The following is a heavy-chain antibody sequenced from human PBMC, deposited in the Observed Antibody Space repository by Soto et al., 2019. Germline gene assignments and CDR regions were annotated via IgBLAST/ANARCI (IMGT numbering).Heavy chain of an antibody. V-gene: IGHV1-18*01. Sequence: ASVKVSCKASGYTFTSYGISWVRQAPGQGLEWMGWISAYNGNTNYAQKLQGRVTMTTDTSTSTAYMELRSLRSDDTAVYYCARGRLHYYDFWSGYYTDAFDIWGQGTMVTVSS. CDR3: ARGRLHYYDFWSGYYTDAFDI. D-gene: IGHD3-3*01. CDR1: GYTFTSYG. J-gene: IGHJ3*02. CDR2: ISAYNGNT.